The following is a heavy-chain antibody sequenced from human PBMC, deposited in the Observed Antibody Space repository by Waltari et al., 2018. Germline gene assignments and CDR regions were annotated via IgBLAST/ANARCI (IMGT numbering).Heavy chain of an antibody. V-gene: IGHV1-3*01. Sequence: QVQLVQSGAEVKKPGASVKVSCKASGYTFTSYAMHWVRQAPGQRLEWMGWINAGNGNTKYSQKFQGRVTITRDTSASTAYMELSSLRSEDTAVYYCATAENSSGYYLYYYGMDVWGQGTTVTVSS. J-gene: IGHJ6*02. CDR3: ATAENSSGYYLYYYGMDV. CDR1: GYTFTSYA. D-gene: IGHD3-22*01. CDR2: INAGNGNT.